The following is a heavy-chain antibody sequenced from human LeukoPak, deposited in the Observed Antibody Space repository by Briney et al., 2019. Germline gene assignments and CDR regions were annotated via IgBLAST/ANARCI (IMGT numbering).Heavy chain of an antibody. CDR3: ARVNGFRELHNWFDP. CDR2: IYTSGST. Sequence: PSETLSLTCAVSGGSISSGSYYWSWIRQPAGKGLEWIGRIYTSGSTNYNPSLKSRVTISVDTSKNQFSLKLSSVTAADTAVYYCARVNGFRELHNWFDPWGQGTLVTVSS. CDR1: GGSISSGSYY. J-gene: IGHJ5*02. V-gene: IGHV4-61*02. D-gene: IGHD1-26*01.